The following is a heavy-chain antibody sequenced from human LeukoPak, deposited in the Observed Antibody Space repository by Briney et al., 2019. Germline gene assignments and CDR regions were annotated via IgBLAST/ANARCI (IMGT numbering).Heavy chain of an antibody. CDR2: ITSNGDST. V-gene: IGHV3-64*01. D-gene: IGHD6-13*01. Sequence: GGSLRLSCAASGFTFSNYAMHWVRQAPGKGLQYVSAITSNGDSTYYANSVKGRFTISRDNSKKTLYLQMGSLRAEDMAVYYCARGEAAAGPSGDYWGQGTLVTVSS. CDR1: GFTFSNYA. J-gene: IGHJ4*02. CDR3: ARGEAAAGPSGDY.